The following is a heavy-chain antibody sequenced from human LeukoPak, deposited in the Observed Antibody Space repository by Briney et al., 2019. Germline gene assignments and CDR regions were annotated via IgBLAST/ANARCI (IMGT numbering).Heavy chain of an antibody. V-gene: IGHV1-69*13. CDR2: IIPIFGTA. D-gene: IGHD5-24*01. CDR3: ARGGGMATTRQPFDY. CDR1: GGTFSSYA. Sequence: GASVTVSCKASGGTFSSYAISWVRQAPGQGLEWMGGIIPIFGTANYAQKFQGRVTITADESTSTAYMELSSLRSEDTALYYCARGGGMATTRQPFDYWGQGTLVTVSS. J-gene: IGHJ4*02.